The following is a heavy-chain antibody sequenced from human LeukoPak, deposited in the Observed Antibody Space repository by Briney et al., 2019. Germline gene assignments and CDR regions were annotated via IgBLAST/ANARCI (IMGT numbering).Heavy chain of an antibody. J-gene: IGHJ4*02. D-gene: IGHD5-12*01. CDR3: ARDNGIVAPSIPLDY. CDR1: GFTFSSYE. Sequence: PGGSLRLSCAASGFTFSSYEMNWVRQGPGKGLEWVSAISGSGASTFYADSVKGRFIISRDNSKNTLYLQINSLRAEDTAVYYCARDNGIVAPSIPLDYWGQGTLVTVSS. V-gene: IGHV3-23*01. CDR2: ISGSGAST.